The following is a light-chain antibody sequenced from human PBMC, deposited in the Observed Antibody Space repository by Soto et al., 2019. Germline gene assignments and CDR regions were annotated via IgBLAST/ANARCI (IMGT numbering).Light chain of an antibody. J-gene: IGKJ4*01. CDR3: HQRSNWPPT. Sequence: ENVLTQSPATLSLSPGERATLSCRASQSVSINLAWYQQKPGQAPRLLIYDASNRATGIPARFSGSGSGTDFTLTISSLQPEDFAVYYCHQRSNWPPTFGGGTKVDIK. V-gene: IGKV3-11*01. CDR1: QSVSIN. CDR2: DAS.